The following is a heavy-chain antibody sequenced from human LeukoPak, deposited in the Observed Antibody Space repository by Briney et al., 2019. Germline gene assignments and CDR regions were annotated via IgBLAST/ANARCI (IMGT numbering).Heavy chain of an antibody. CDR3: ARTNTVYGDFDY. V-gene: IGHV3-53*01. D-gene: IGHD5/OR15-5a*01. Sequence: PGGSLRLSCAASGFTVSSNYMSWVRQAPGKGLEWVSVIYSGGSTYYADSVKGRFTISRDTSKNVLLLQMNSLRADDTALYHCARTNTVYGDFDYWGQGVLVTVSS. CDR1: GFTVSSNY. J-gene: IGHJ4*02. CDR2: IYSGGST.